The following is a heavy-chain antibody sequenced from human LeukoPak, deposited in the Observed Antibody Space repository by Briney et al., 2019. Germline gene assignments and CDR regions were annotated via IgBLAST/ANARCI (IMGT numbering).Heavy chain of an antibody. CDR2: INHSGST. V-gene: IGHV4-34*01. D-gene: IGHD2-2*01. Sequence: PSETLSRTCAVYGGSFSCYYWSWIRQPPGKGLEWIGEINHSGSTNYNPSLKSRVTISVDTSKNQFSLKLSSVTAADTAVYYCARVTIVVVPAARVYYYYYYYMDVWGKGTTVTVSS. J-gene: IGHJ6*03. CDR1: GGSFSCYY. CDR3: ARVTIVVVPAARVYYYYYYYMDV.